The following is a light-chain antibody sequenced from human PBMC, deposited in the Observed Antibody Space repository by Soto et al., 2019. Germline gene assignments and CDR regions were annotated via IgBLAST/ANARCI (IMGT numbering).Light chain of an antibody. CDR1: LSVTSAY. V-gene: IGKV3-20*01. J-gene: IGKJ4*01. Sequence: VLTQSPGTLSLSPGDRATLSCRASLSVTSAYLAWYQQKPDQAPRLLISGASSRATGIPDGFSGSGSVTDVTRTFSRLGPEDVAVYYCQQDGSLPLTFGGGTKVEIK. CDR2: GAS. CDR3: QQDGSLPLT.